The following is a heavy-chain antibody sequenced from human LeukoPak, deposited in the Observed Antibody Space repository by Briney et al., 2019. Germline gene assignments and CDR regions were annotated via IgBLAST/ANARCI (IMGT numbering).Heavy chain of an antibody. CDR3: ARDAHYYGSGTYSPFDF. J-gene: IGHJ4*02. V-gene: IGHV3-30-3*01. CDR1: GFTFSSYA. D-gene: IGHD3-10*01. Sequence: PGRSLRLSCAASGFTFSSYAMHWVRQAPGKGLEWVAVISYDGSNKYYADSVKGRFTISRDNSKNTLYLQMNSLRAEDTAVYYCARDAHYYGSGTYSPFDFCGQGTLVTVSS. CDR2: ISYDGSNK.